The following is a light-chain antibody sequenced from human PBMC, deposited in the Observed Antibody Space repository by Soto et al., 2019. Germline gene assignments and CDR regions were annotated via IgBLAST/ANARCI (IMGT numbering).Light chain of an antibody. CDR2: DAS. V-gene: IGKV3-15*01. J-gene: IGKJ5*01. CDR3: QQYNTWPPIT. Sequence: EFVLTQSPGTLSLSPGERATLSCRASQTVRNNYLAWYQQKPGQAPRLLIYDASTRATGIPARFSGTGSGTEFTLTISSLQSEDFAVYYCQQYNTWPPITFGQGTRLEIK. CDR1: QTVRNN.